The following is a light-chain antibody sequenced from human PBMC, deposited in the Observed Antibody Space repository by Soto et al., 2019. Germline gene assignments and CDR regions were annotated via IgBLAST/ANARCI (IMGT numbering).Light chain of an antibody. Sequence: EVVVTQSPSTLSVSPGERVTLSCRASQSVDSDFAWFQHKPGQAPRLLIYVASTRSAGIPGRFSGSGYETDFTFTISSREPEDYAAYFCQQYSTWVRGTFGQGTKLEIK. CDR3: QQYSTWVRGT. CDR2: VAS. J-gene: IGKJ2*01. V-gene: IGKV3-15*01. CDR1: QSVDSD.